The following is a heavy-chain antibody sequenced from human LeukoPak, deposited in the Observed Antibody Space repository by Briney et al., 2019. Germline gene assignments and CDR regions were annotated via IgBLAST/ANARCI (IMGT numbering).Heavy chain of an antibody. V-gene: IGHV4-31*11. CDR3: ARDSRSYYGSGANGMDV. CDR2: IYYSGST. CDR1: GGSFSGYY. J-gene: IGHJ6*02. Sequence: PSETLSLTCAVYGGSFSGYYWSWIRQHPGKGLEWIGYIYYSGSTYYNPSLKSRVTISVDTSKNQFSLKLSSVTAADTAVYYCARDSRSYYGSGANGMDVWGQGTTVTVSS. D-gene: IGHD3-10*01.